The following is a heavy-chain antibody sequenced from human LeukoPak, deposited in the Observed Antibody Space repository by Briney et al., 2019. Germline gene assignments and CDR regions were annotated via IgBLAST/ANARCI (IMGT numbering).Heavy chain of an antibody. D-gene: IGHD5-18*01. J-gene: IGHJ4*02. CDR2: IYHSGST. CDR3: ARSQYSYGPPQNYFDY. Sequence: PSETLSLTCTVSGYSISSGYYWGWIRQPPGKVLEWIGSIYHSGSTYYNPSLKSRVTISVDTSKNQFSLKLSSVTAADTAVYYCARSQYSYGPPQNYFDYWGQGTLVTVSS. V-gene: IGHV4-38-2*02. CDR1: GYSISSGYY.